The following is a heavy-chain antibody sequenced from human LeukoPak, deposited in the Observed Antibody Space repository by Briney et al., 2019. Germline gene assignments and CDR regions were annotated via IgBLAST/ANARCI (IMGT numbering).Heavy chain of an antibody. V-gene: IGHV3-21*04. CDR3: ARGGRVSSDAFYV. J-gene: IGHJ3*01. CDR1: GFTFSNSA. D-gene: IGHD5/OR15-5a*01. CDR2: IDYDSSHI. Sequence: GGSLRLSCAASGFTFSNSAMNWVRQVPGKGLEWVSSIDYDSSHIYYAASVRGRFTISRDNARNSVYLQMNSLRVEGTAVYYCARGGRVSSDAFYVWGEKTMLTASS.